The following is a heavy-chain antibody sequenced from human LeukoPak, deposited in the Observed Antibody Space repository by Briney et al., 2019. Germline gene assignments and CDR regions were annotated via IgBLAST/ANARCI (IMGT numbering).Heavy chain of an antibody. CDR3: ARDPPYYYDSSGYWVDY. CDR1: GFTFSSYS. J-gene: IGHJ4*02. CDR2: ISSSSSYI. D-gene: IGHD3-22*01. Sequence: PGGSLRLSCAASGFTFSSYSMNWVRQAPGKGLEWVSSISSSSSYIYYADSVKGRFTISRDNAKHSLYLQMNSLRAEDTAVYYCARDPPYYYDSSGYWVDYWGQGTLVTVSS. V-gene: IGHV3-21*01.